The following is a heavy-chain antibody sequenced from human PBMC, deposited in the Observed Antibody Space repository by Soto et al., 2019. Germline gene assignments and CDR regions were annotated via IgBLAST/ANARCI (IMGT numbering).Heavy chain of an antibody. Sequence: QVQLVQSGAEVKKPGSSVKVSCKASGGTFSSYTISWVRQAPGQGLEWMGRIIPILGIANYAQKFQGRVTITADKSTSSAYRELSSLSSEDTAGYYCARDQDSRGGYYYDMDVWGQGTTVTVSS. CDR3: ARDQDSRGGYYYDMDV. J-gene: IGHJ6*02. V-gene: IGHV1-69*08. CDR2: IIPILGIA. CDR1: GGTFSSYT. D-gene: IGHD6-13*01.